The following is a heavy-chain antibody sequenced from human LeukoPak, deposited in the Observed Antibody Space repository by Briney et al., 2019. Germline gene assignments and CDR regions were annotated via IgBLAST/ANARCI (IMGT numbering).Heavy chain of an antibody. V-gene: IGHV1-8*01. CDR3: ARSARGVGATDY. D-gene: IGHD1-26*01. CDR2: MNPNSGNT. J-gene: IGHJ4*02. Sequence: ASVTVSCKASGYTFTSYDINWVRQAPGQGLEWMGWMNPNSGNTGYAQKFQGRVTMTRNTSISTAYMELSSLRSEDTAVYYCARSARGVGATDYWGQGTLVTVSS. CDR1: GYTFTSYD.